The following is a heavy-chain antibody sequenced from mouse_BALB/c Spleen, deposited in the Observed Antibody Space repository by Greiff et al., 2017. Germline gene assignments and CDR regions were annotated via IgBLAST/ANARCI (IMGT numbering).Heavy chain of an antibody. D-gene: IGHD1-1*01. Sequence: EVNVVESGGGLVQPGGSRKLSCAASGFTFSSFGMHWVRQAPEKRLEWVATISSGGSYTYYPDSVKGRFTISRDNAKNTLYLQMSSLKSEDTAMYYCARRYGSSYGAMDYWGQGTSVTVSS. CDR3: ARRYGSSYGAMDY. V-gene: IGHV5-6*03. J-gene: IGHJ4*01. CDR2: ISSGGSYT. CDR1: GFTFSSFG.